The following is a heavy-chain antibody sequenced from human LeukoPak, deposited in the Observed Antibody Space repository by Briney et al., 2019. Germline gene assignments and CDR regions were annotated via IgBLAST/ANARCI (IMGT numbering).Heavy chain of an antibody. CDR1: GYTFTSYG. V-gene: IGHV1-18*01. CDR3: ARVPYCSSTSCYAEARRAFDI. J-gene: IGHJ3*02. Sequence: ASVKVSCKASGYTFTSYGINWVRQAPGQGLEWMGWISAYNGNTNYAQKLQGRVTMTTDTSTSTAYMELRSLRSDDTAVYYCARVPYCSSTSCYAEARRAFDIWGQGTMVTVSS. CDR2: ISAYNGNT. D-gene: IGHD2-2*01.